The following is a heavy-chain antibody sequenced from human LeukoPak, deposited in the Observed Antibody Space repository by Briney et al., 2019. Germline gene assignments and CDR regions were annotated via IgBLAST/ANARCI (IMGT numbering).Heavy chain of an antibody. D-gene: IGHD3-9*01. CDR3: ARGDYDILTGYYSHDY. CDR2: IYTSGST. Sequence: PSETLSLTCTVSGGSISSYYWSWIRQPAGKGLEWIGRIYTSGSTNYNPSLKSRVTMSVDTSKNQFSLKLSSVTAADTAVYYCARGDYDILTGYYSHDYWGQGTLVTVSS. J-gene: IGHJ4*02. V-gene: IGHV4-4*07. CDR1: GGSISSYY.